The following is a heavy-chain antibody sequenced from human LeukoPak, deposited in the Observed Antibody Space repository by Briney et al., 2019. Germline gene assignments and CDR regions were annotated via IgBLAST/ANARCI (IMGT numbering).Heavy chain of an antibody. CDR3: ARDSYYYGSGSYSRGYGMDV. V-gene: IGHV4-59*12. Sequence: PSETLSLTCTVSGGSISSYYWSWIRQPPGKGLEWIGYIYYSGSTNYNPSLKSRVTISVDTSKNQFSLKLSSVTAADTAVYYCARDSYYYGSGSYSRGYGMDVWGQGTTVTVSS. CDR2: IYYSGST. J-gene: IGHJ6*02. CDR1: GGSISSYY. D-gene: IGHD3-10*01.